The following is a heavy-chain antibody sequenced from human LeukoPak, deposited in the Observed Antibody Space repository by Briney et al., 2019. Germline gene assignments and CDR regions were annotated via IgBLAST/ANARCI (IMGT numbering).Heavy chain of an antibody. CDR2: ISAYNGNT. CDR1: GYTFTSYG. CDR3: ASSGYCSGGSCYRFDY. J-gene: IGHJ4*02. V-gene: IGHV1-18*01. D-gene: IGHD2-15*01. Sequence: ASVKVSCKASGYTFTSYGISWVQQAPGQGLEWMGWISAYNGNTNYAQRLQGRVTMTTDTSTSIAYMELRSLRSDDTAVYYCASSGYCSGGSCYRFDYWGQGTLVTVSS.